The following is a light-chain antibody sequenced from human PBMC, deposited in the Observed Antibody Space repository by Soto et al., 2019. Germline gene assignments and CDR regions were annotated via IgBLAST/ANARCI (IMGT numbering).Light chain of an antibody. J-gene: IGKJ1*01. CDR2: SAS. CDR3: EQYAGSPRT. V-gene: IGKV1-8*01. CDR1: QGISSY. Sequence: IQMTQSPSSLSSSTGDRVTITCRASQGISSYLAWYQQKPGKAPKLLIYSASRRATGIPDRFTGSGSVTDFNLTVNRVEPEDFAVYFCEQYAGSPRTCGQGTKVDIK.